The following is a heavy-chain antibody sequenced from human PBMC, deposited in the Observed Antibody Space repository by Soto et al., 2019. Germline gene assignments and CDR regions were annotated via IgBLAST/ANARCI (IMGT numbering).Heavy chain of an antibody. V-gene: IGHV4-39*01. CDR1: GDSISSSSYY. Sequence: PSETLSLTCTVSGDSISSSSYYWGWIRQPPGQGLECIGSIYYSRSTYYNPSLKSRVTISVDTSKNQFSLKLSSVTAADTAVYYCAKLAYCSRGSRYGTYYYYGMDVWGQGTTVTVSS. J-gene: IGHJ6*02. D-gene: IGHD2-15*01. CDR2: IYYSRST. CDR3: AKLAYCSRGSRYGTYYYYGMDV.